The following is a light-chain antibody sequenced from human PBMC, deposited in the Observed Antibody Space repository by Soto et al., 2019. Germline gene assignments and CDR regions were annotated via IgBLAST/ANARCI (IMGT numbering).Light chain of an antibody. CDR2: DAS. CDR1: QDTSNY. Sequence: DIPMTQSPSSLSASVGDRVTITCQASQDTSNYLNWYQQKPGKAPKLLIYDASNLETGVPSRFSGSGSGTDFTFTISCLQPEDIATYYCQQYDNLITFGPGTKVDIK. CDR3: QQYDNLIT. J-gene: IGKJ3*01. V-gene: IGKV1-33*01.